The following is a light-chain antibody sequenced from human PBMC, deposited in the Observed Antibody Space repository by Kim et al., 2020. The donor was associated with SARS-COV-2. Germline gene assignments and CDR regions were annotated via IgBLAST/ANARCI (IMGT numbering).Light chain of an antibody. J-gene: IGKJ2*01. V-gene: IGKV4-1*01. CDR1: QNVLYNSNNKNY. CDR3: QQYYRPPYT. CDR2: WAS. Sequence: DIVMTQSPDSLAVSLGERATINCKSSQNVLYNSNNKNYLAWFQQKPGQPPKLLFYWASTRESGVPDRFSGSGSGTDFTLTISSLQAEDVAVYYCQQYYRPPYTFGQGTKLEIK.